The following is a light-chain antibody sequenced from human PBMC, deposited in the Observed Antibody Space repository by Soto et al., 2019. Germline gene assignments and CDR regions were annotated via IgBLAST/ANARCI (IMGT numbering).Light chain of an antibody. V-gene: IGKV3-20*01. CDR2: GAS. J-gene: IGKJ1*01. CDR3: QQYGSSPPWT. Sequence: EIVLTQSPGTLSLSPGERATLSCRASQSVSSSYLAWYQQKPGQAPRLLIYGASTTASGIPDRFSGSGSGTDLTLTISRLEPEDFGVYYCQQYGSSPPWTFGQGTKVEIK. CDR1: QSVSSSY.